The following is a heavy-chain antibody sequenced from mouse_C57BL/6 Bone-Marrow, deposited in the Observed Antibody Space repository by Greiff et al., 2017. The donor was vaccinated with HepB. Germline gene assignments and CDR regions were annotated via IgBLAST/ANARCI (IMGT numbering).Heavy chain of an antibody. D-gene: IGHD1-1*01. CDR2: IYPGDGDT. J-gene: IGHJ2*01. V-gene: IGHV1-80*01. CDR1: GYAFSSYW. CDR3: RIYYYGSPYFDY. Sequence: VQLQQSGAELVKPGASVKISCKASGYAFSSYWMNWVKQRPGKGLEWIGQIYPGDGDTNYNGKFKGKATLTADKSSRTAYMQLSSLTSEDSAVYFCRIYYYGSPYFDYWGQGTTLTVSS.